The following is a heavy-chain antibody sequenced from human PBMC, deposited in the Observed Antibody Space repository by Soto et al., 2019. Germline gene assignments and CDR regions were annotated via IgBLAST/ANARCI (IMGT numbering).Heavy chain of an antibody. CDR3: AKDLSSSYNYFDY. CDR2: ISWNSGSI. V-gene: IGHV3-9*01. Sequence: GGSLRLSCAASGFTFDDYAMHWVRQAPGKGLEWVSGISWNSGSIGYADSVKGRFTISRDNAKNSLYLQMNSLRAEDTALYYCAKDLSSSYNYFDYWGQGTLVTVSS. J-gene: IGHJ4*02. D-gene: IGHD6-6*01. CDR1: GFTFDDYA.